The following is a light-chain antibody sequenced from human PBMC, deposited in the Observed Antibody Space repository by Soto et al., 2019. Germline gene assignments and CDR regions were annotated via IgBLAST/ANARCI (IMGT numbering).Light chain of an antibody. CDR2: GTS. J-gene: IGKJ1*01. Sequence: EIVLTQSPGTLSLSPGERATLSCRASQSVTSGYLAWYQQKPGQAPRLLIFGTSSRAPGIPDRFIGSGSGTDFTLTISRLGPEDFALYYCHQRQSWPRTFGQGTKVDI. CDR3: HQRQSWPRT. CDR1: QSVTSGY. V-gene: IGKV3-20*01.